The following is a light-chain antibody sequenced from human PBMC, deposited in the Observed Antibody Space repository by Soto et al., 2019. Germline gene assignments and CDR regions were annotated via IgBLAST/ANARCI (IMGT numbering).Light chain of an antibody. V-gene: IGKV3D-20*02. J-gene: IGKJ5*01. CDR2: GAS. CDR1: QSVSNNY. CDR3: QQRSNPIT. Sequence: EIVLTQSPGTLSLSPGERATLSCRASQSVSNNYLAWYQQKPGQAPRLLIYGASNRATGIPDRFSGGGSGTDFTLTISSLEPEDFAVYYCQQRSNPITFGQGTRLEIK.